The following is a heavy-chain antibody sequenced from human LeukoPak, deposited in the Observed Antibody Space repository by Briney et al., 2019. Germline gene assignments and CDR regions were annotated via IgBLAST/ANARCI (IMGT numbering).Heavy chain of an antibody. D-gene: IGHD3-3*01. J-gene: IGHJ4*02. V-gene: IGHV1-2*02. CDR1: GYTFTGYY. CDR2: INPNSGGT. CDR3: APVLRFLEWSAT. Sequence: ASVKVSCKASGYTFTGYYMHWVRQAPGQGLERMGWINPNSGGTNYAQKFQGRVTMTRDTSISTAYMELSRLTSDDTAVYYCAPVLRFLEWSATGGQGTLVTVSS.